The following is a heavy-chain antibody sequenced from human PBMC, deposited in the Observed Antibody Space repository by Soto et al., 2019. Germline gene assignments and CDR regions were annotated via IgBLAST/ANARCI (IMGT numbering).Heavy chain of an antibody. D-gene: IGHD2-2*01. CDR2: FDPEDGET. V-gene: IGHV1-24*01. J-gene: IGHJ4*02. Sequence: ASVKVSCKVSGYTLTELSMHWVRQAPGKGLEWMGGFDPEDGETIYAQKFQGRVTMTEATSTDTAYMELSSLRSEDTAVYYCATDIVVVPVTLWGQGTLVTASS. CDR1: GYTLTELS. CDR3: ATDIVVVPVTL.